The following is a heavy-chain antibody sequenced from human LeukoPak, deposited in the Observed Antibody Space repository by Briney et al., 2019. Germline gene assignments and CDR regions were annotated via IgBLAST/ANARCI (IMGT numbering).Heavy chain of an antibody. J-gene: IGHJ4*02. D-gene: IGHD2/OR15-2a*01. CDR1: GFTFTDYY. V-gene: IGHV1-2*02. Sequence: ASVKVSCKSSGFTFTDYYIHWVRQAPGQGLEWMGYIGPHSSATSSPQEFQGRVTVTRDTSMSTAYMELTRLTSDDTAVYYCVREGNGLLSKDFDYWGQGTLVTVSS. CDR2: IGPHSSAT. CDR3: VREGNGLLSKDFDY.